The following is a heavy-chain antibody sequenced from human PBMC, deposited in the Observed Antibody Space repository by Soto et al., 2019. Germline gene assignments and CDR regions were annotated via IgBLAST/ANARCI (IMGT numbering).Heavy chain of an antibody. CDR2: ARNKPKGYTT. Sequence: PGGSLRLSCAGSGFTFSDHYMDWVRQAPGKGLEWVGRARNKPKGYTTEYATSVRGRFTVSRDDSKNSLYLQMNSLMIEDTAVYYCARGAPVITNYYYGLDVWGPGTTVTVSS. CDR1: GFTFSDHY. J-gene: IGHJ6*02. CDR3: ARGAPVITNYYYGLDV. V-gene: IGHV3-72*01.